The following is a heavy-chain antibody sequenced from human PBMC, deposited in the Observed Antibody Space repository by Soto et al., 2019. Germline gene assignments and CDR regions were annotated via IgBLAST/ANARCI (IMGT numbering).Heavy chain of an antibody. CDR2: INHGGST. D-gene: IGHD2-2*01. J-gene: IGHJ3*02. CDR1: GGSFSGYN. CDR3: ARAGAYPGDAFDI. V-gene: IGHV4-34*01. Sequence: AETLFLTYAVYGGSFSGYNRSWIRQPPGEGLEWVGEINHGGSTNYNPSRKVRVTRSVDTSKTQSSLKLSSVTAADTAVYYCARAGAYPGDAFDIWGQGTMVTVSS.